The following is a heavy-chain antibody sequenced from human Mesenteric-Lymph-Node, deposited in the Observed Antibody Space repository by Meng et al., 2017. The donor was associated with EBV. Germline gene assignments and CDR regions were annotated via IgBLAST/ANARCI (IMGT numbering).Heavy chain of an antibody. D-gene: IGHD2-21*01. CDR1: GDSISSSNW. J-gene: IGHJ4*02. CDR2: IYPTGST. V-gene: IGHV4-4*02. CDR3: ARGVLFRGVIDLYYFDY. Sequence: HVQLAGSGPGPVKPSGTLSLTCAGSGDSISSSNWWNWVHQSPGKGLEWIGEIYPTGSTNYSPSFESRVTMSVDKSKNQFSLILNSVTAADTAMYYCARGVLFRGVIDLYYFDYWGQGTLVTVFS.